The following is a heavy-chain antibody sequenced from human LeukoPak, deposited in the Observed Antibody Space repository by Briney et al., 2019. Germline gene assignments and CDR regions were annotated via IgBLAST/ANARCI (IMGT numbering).Heavy chain of an antibody. J-gene: IGHJ6*03. Sequence: ASVKVSCKASGYTFTGYYMHWVRQAPGQGLEWMGWINPNSGGTNYAQKFQGRVTMTRDTSISTAYMELSRLRSDDTAVYYCARSPREMATIAYHYYYYHMDVWGKGTTVTISS. CDR2: INPNSGGT. CDR3: ARSPREMATIAYHYYYYHMDV. V-gene: IGHV1-2*02. CDR1: GYTFTGYY. D-gene: IGHD5-24*01.